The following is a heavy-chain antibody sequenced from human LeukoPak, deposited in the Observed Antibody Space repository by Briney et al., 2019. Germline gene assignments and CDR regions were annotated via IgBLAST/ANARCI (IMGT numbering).Heavy chain of an antibody. CDR2: ITSSGGST. J-gene: IGHJ4*02. V-gene: IGHV3-23*01. D-gene: IGHD1-26*01. CDR3: ATSSGGYYAY. Sequence: GSLRLSCAASEFTFSTYAMSWVRQAPGKGLEWVSSITSSGGSTYYADSVKGRFTISRDNSQNTLSLQMNSLRGEDTAVYYCATSSGGYYAYWGQGALVTVSS. CDR1: EFTFSTYA.